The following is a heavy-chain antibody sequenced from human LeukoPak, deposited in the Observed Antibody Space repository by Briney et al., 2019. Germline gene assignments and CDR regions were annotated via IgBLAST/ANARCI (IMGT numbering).Heavy chain of an antibody. CDR3: VGAAAGANWFDP. Sequence: SVKVSCKASGGAFNTNLVSWVRQAPGQGLEWMGGIIPILGSANYAQKFQGRVTITTDESTSTAYMELSSLRSEDTAVYYCVGAAAGANWFDPWGQGTLVTVSS. J-gene: IGHJ5*02. D-gene: IGHD6-13*01. V-gene: IGHV1-69*16. CDR2: IIPILGSA. CDR1: GGAFNTNL.